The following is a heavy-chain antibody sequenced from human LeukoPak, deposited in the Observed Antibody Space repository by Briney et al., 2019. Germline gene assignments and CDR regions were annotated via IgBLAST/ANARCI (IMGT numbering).Heavy chain of an antibody. D-gene: IGHD6-13*01. CDR1: GFTFSSYP. J-gene: IGHJ4*02. CDR3: AKAPSLRYSSNSYYFDY. CDR2: ISGSGGST. V-gene: IGHV3-23*01. Sequence: RGSLRLSCAASGFTFSSYPMSWVRQAPGKGLEWVSAISGSGGSTYYADSVKGRFTISRDNSKNTLYLQMNSLRAEDTAVYYCAKAPSLRYSSNSYYFDYWGQGTLVTVSS.